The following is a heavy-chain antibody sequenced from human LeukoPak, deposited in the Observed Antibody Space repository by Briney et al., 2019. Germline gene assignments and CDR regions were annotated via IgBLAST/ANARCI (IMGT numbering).Heavy chain of an antibody. D-gene: IGHD1-26*01. CDR3: ARDVRIVGATPHFDY. CDR2: INSDNGKT. CDR1: GYTFTSYG. V-gene: IGHV1-18*01. Sequence: ASVKVSCKASGYTFTSYGITWVRQAPGQGLEWMGWINSDNGKTNYAQKLQSRVTMTTDTSTSTAYMELRSLRSDDTAVYYCARDVRIVGATPHFDYWGQGALVTVSS. J-gene: IGHJ4*02.